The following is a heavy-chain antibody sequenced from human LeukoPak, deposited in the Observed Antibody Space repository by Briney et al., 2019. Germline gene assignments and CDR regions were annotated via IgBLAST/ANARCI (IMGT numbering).Heavy chain of an antibody. CDR3: ARGDGCSSTSCYHIDF. V-gene: IGHV3-23*01. CDR1: GITLSNYG. J-gene: IGHJ4*02. CDR2: ISGSGGNT. D-gene: IGHD2-2*01. Sequence: GGSLRLSCAVSGITLSNYGMSWVRQAPGKGLEWVSGISGSGGNTYYADSVKGRFTISRDNSKNTLYLQMNSLRAEDTAVYYCARGDGCSSTSCYHIDFWGQGTLVTVSS.